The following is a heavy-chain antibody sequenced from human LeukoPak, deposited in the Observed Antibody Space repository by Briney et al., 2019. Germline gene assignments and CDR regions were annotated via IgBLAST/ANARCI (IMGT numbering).Heavy chain of an antibody. D-gene: IGHD3-3*01. J-gene: IGHJ3*02. V-gene: IGHV4-61*02. Sequence: SQTLSLTCTVSGGSVRRGNYYWTWIRQPAGSGLEWIGRIYTSGTTDYNPSLRTRVTISVDASRNQFSLNLSSVTAADTAVYYCASSTTYYDFWSGVLPAFDIWGQGTMVTVSS. CDR2: IYTSGTT. CDR1: GGSVRRGNYY. CDR3: ASSTTYYDFWSGVLPAFDI.